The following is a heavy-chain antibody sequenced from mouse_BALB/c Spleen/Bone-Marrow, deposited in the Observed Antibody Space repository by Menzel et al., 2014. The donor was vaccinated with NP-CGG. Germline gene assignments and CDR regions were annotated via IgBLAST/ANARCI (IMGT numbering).Heavy chain of an antibody. CDR3: ARFRYDWYFDV. D-gene: IGHD2-14*01. CDR2: IYPYNGGT. CDR1: GYTFTDYN. Sequence: EVQVVESGPELVKPGASVKISCEASGYTFTDYNMHWVKQSHGKSLEWIGYIYPYNGGTGYNQKFKSKATLTVDNSSSTAYMELRSLTSEDSAVYYCARFRYDWYFDVWGAGTTVTVSS. J-gene: IGHJ1*01. V-gene: IGHV1S29*02.